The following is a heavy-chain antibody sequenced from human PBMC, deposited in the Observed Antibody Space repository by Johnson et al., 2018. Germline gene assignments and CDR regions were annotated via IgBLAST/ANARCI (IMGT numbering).Heavy chain of an antibody. V-gene: IGHV3-30*03. Sequence: VQLVESGGGVVQPGRSLRLSCAASGFTFSSSGMHWVRQAPGKGLEWVAVISYEGSNKYYADSVKGRFTISRDNSKNTLNLQMNSLRDEDTAVYYCASRSRDGAFDIWGQGTKVTVSS. CDR1: GFTFSSSG. CDR3: ASRSRDGAFDI. J-gene: IGHJ3*02. D-gene: IGHD3-10*01. CDR2: ISYEGSNK.